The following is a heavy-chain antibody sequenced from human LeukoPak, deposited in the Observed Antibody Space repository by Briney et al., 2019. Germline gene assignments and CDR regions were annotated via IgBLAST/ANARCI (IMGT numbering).Heavy chain of an antibody. CDR2: INPNSGGT. CDR3: AREIPYSGSYLGFDY. D-gene: IGHD1-26*01. CDR1: GYTFTGYY. J-gene: IGHJ4*02. V-gene: IGHV1-2*02. Sequence: ASVKVSCKASGYTFTGYYMHWVRQAPGQGLEWMGWINPNSGGTNYAQKFQGRVTMTRDTSISTAYMELSSLRSEDTAVYYCAREIPYSGSYLGFDYWGQGTLVTVSS.